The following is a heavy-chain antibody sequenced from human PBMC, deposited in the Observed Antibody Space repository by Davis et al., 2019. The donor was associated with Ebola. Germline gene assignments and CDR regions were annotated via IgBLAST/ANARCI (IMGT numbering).Heavy chain of an antibody. Sequence: GESLKISCAASGITFSNARMTWVRQAPGKGLEWVGRSKSKTDGGTTEYAAPVKGRFTISRDDSKNTVYLQMNSLKTEYGAVYYCTTLTFGYWGQGTLVTVSS. V-gene: IGHV3-15*01. CDR3: TTLTFGY. CDR2: SKSKTDGGTT. CDR1: GITFSNAR. D-gene: IGHD2/OR15-2a*01. J-gene: IGHJ4*02.